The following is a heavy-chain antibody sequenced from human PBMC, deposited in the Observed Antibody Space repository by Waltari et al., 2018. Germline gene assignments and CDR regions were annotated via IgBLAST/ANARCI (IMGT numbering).Heavy chain of an antibody. Sequence: QVQLQESGPGLLKHSETLSLTCAVPGYSISRGYYWGWTRQPPEAGLEWIGSMYHSGNTYYNPSLKSRVTMSLDTSKNQFSLKLSSVTAADTAVYYCARVHSVSYAQASWFDPWGQGTLVTVSS. CDR3: ARVHSVSYAQASWFDP. CDR2: MYHSGNT. J-gene: IGHJ5*02. D-gene: IGHD1-26*01. CDR1: GYSISRGYY. V-gene: IGHV4-38-2*01.